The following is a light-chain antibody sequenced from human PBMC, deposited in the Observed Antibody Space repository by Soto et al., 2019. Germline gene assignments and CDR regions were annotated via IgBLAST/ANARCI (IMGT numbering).Light chain of an antibody. V-gene: IGLV2-14*03. Sequence: QSALTQPASVSGSPGQSITISRTGASSVVGGYNYVSWYQHHPGKAPKLIISDVSNRPSGVSNRFSGSKSGNTASLTISGLQAEDEADYYCTSFTSTSTPRVFGGGTKVTVL. J-gene: IGLJ2*01. CDR2: DVS. CDR3: TSFTSTSTPRV. CDR1: SSVVGGYNY.